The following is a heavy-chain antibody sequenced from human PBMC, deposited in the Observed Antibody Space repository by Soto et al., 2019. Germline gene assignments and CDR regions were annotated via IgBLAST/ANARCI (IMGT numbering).Heavy chain of an antibody. J-gene: IGHJ4*02. CDR2: IYYSGST. Sequence: SETLSLTCTVSGGSIRSSSYYWGWIRQPPGKGLEWIGNIYYSGSTYYNPSLKSRVTISVDTSKNQFSLKLSSVTAADTAVYYCARLGDLPYYNDSSGYPYFDSWGQGTLVTVSS. V-gene: IGHV4-39*01. CDR3: ARLGDLPYYNDSSGYPYFDS. CDR1: GGSIRSSSYY. D-gene: IGHD3-22*01.